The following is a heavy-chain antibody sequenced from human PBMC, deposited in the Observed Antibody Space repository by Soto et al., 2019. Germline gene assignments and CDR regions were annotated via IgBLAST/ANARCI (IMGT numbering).Heavy chain of an antibody. V-gene: IGHV3-23*01. CDR1: GFTFSSYA. Sequence: VGSLRLSCAASGFTFSSYAMSWVRQAPGKGLEWVSAISGSGGSTYYADSVKGRFTISRDNSKNTLYLQMNSLRAEDTAVYYCATPGGFGVVTLKWFDPWGQGTLVTVSS. J-gene: IGHJ5*02. CDR2: ISGSGGST. CDR3: ATPGGFGVVTLKWFDP. D-gene: IGHD3-3*01.